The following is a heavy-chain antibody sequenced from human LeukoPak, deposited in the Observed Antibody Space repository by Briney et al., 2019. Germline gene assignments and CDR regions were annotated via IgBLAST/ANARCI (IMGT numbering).Heavy chain of an antibody. CDR3: ANPPGGILWFGELTPPYYYYYGMDV. CDR2: ISGSGGST. V-gene: IGHV3-23*01. CDR1: GFTFSSYA. Sequence: GGSLRLSCAAPGFTFSSYAMSWVRQAPGKGLEWVSAISGSGGSTYYADSVKGRFTISRDNSKNTLYLQMNSLRAEDTAVYYCANPPGGILWFGELTPPYYYYYGMDVWGQGTTVTVSS. J-gene: IGHJ6*02. D-gene: IGHD3-10*01.